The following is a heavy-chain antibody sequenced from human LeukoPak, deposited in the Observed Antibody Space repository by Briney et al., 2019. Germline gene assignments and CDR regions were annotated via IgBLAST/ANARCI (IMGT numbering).Heavy chain of an antibody. Sequence: GGSLRLSCAASGLTFSSYWMHWVRQAPGKGLVWVSRIYSDGRTTNYADSVKGRFTISRDNAKNTLYLQMNSPRAEDTAVYYCAIGGGGVMPRGYWGQGTLVTVSS. CDR1: GLTFSSYW. J-gene: IGHJ4*02. CDR2: IYSDGRTT. D-gene: IGHD3-16*01. V-gene: IGHV3-74*01. CDR3: AIGGGGVMPRGY.